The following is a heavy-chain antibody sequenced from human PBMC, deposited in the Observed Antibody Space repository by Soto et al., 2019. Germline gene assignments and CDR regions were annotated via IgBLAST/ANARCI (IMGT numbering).Heavy chain of an antibody. Sequence: EVQLLESGGGLVQPGGSLRLSCAASGFTFSSYAMSWVRQAPGKGLEWVSAISGSGGSTYYADSVKGRFTISRDNSKNTLYLQMNSLRAEDTAVYYGAKIFPHRILVVVITGGYFDYWGQGTLVTVSS. CDR3: AKIFPHRILVVVITGGYFDY. CDR1: GFTFSSYA. V-gene: IGHV3-23*01. J-gene: IGHJ4*02. D-gene: IGHD3-22*01. CDR2: ISGSGGST.